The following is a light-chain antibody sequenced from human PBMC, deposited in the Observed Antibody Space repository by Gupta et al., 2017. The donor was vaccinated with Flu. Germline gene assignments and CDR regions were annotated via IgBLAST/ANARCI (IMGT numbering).Light chain of an antibody. V-gene: IGKV3D-20*02. J-gene: IGKJ4*01. CDR3: QLYGTYLT. Sequence: GERVTLSCRTSESISSSHLAWFHQKSGQAPRLLIYEASYRAAGIPDRFSGSGSGRDFTLTVTRLEPEDCGVYFCQLYGTYLTFAGGTRVAIK. CDR1: ESISSSH. CDR2: EAS.